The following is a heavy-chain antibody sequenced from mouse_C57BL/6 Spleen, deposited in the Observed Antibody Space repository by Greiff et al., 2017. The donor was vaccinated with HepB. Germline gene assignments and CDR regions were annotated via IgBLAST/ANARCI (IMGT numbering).Heavy chain of an antibody. CDR3: ARYEKFITTVGYAMDY. J-gene: IGHJ4*01. D-gene: IGHD1-1*01. Sequence: EVQLQQSGPELVKPGASVKISCKASGYTFTDYYMNWVKQSHGKSLEWIGDINPNNGGTSYNQKFKGKATLTVDKSSSTAYMELRSLTSEDSAVYYCARYEKFITTVGYAMDYWGQGTSVTVSS. CDR2: INPNNGGT. V-gene: IGHV1-26*01. CDR1: GYTFTDYY.